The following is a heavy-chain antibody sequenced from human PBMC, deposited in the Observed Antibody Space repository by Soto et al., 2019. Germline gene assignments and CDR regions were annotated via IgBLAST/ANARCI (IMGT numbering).Heavy chain of an antibody. D-gene: IGHD6-19*01. CDR1: GFTFSSYA. V-gene: IGHV3-23*01. J-gene: IGHJ6*02. Sequence: GGSLRLSCAASGFTFSSYAMSWVRQAPGKGLEWVSAISGSGGSTYYADSVKGRFTISRDNSKNTLYLQMNSLRAEDTAVYYCAKTIFPGWYYYYYGMDVWGQGTTVTVSS. CDR2: ISGSGGST. CDR3: AKTIFPGWYYYYYGMDV.